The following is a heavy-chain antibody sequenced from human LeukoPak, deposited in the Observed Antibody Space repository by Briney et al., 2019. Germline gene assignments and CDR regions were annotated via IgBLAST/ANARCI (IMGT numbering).Heavy chain of an antibody. Sequence: GGSLRLSCVASGFTFSSYWMSWVRQAPGKGLEWVANIKQDGSQKYYVDSVKGRFSISRDNAKNSLSLQMNSLRAEDTAVYYCVRGRTSGSSWPFDYWGQGTLVTVSS. CDR1: GFTFSSYW. J-gene: IGHJ4*02. V-gene: IGHV3-7*01. CDR2: IKQDGSQK. D-gene: IGHD6-13*01. CDR3: VRGRTSGSSWPFDY.